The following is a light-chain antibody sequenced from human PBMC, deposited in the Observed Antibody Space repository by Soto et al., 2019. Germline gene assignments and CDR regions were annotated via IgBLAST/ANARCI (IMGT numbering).Light chain of an antibody. CDR3: FSFKTTSTHA. CDR2: EVN. CDR1: SSDIGAYDY. V-gene: IGLV2-14*01. J-gene: IGLJ1*01. Sequence: QSALTQPASLSGSPGQSITISCTGTSSDIGAYDYVSWFQQHPGKAPKLMISEVNNRPSGVSNRFSGSKSGNTAYLTISGLQVEDEAEYFCFSFKTTSTHAFGTGTKVTVL.